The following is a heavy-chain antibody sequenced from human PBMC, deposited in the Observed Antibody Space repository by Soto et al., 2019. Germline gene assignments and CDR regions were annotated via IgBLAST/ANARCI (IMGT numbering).Heavy chain of an antibody. CDR2: ISYDGSNK. J-gene: IGHJ4*02. D-gene: IGHD1-26*01. CDR1: GFTFSSYG. Sequence: QVQLVESGGGVVQPGRSLRLSCAASGFTFSSYGMHWVRQAPGKGLEWVAVISYDGSNKYYGESVKGRFTISRDNSKNTLYLQMNSLRAEDTAVYYCAKGSTGNYYYFDYWGQGTLVTVSS. V-gene: IGHV3-30*18. CDR3: AKGSTGNYYYFDY.